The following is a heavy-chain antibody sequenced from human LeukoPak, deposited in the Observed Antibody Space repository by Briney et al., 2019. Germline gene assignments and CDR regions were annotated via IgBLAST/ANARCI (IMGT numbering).Heavy chain of an antibody. V-gene: IGHV1-46*03. CDR1: GYTFTNYF. CDR2: FNPSGDNT. D-gene: IGHD2-2*03. Sequence: ASVKVSCKASGYTFTNYFMHWVRQAPGQGLEWMGLFNPSGDNTNFAQKFQGRVTMTRDSSTNTVYMEVSSLTSEDTAVYYCVRKGLDRGSAIFDFWGQGTLVTVSS. CDR3: VRKGLDRGSAIFDF. J-gene: IGHJ4*02.